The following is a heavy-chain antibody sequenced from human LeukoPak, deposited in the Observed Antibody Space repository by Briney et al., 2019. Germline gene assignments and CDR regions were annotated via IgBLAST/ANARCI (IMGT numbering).Heavy chain of an antibody. Sequence: PGRSLRLSCAASGFSFSNYDMHWVRQAPGKGLEWVAVIWYDGSNKYYADSVKGRFTISRDNSKNTLYLQMNSLRVEDTPVYYCARGDPTVTTKQNFDYWGQGTLVTVSS. CDR1: GFSFSNYD. CDR3: ARGDPTVTTKQNFDY. CDR2: IWYDGSNK. V-gene: IGHV3-33*01. D-gene: IGHD4-17*01. J-gene: IGHJ4*02.